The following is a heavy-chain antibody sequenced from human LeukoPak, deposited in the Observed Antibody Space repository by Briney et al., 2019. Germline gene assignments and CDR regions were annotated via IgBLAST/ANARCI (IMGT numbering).Heavy chain of an antibody. Sequence: PGGSLRLSCAASGFTFSNYSMSWVRQAPGKGLEWVSNIKADGSTKNYMDPMKGRFTISRGNAKNSLYLQMNSLRAEDTAVYFCARDGPWFGEFFDYWGQGTLVTVSS. V-gene: IGHV3-7*01. CDR2: IKADGSTK. CDR1: GFTFSNYS. CDR3: ARDGPWFGEFFDY. J-gene: IGHJ4*02. D-gene: IGHD3-10*01.